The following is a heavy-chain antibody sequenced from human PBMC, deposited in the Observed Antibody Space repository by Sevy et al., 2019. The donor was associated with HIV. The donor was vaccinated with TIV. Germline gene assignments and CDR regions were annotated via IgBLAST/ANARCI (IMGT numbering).Heavy chain of an antibody. CDR2: IYYSGRT. J-gene: IGHJ5*02. Sequence: SETLSLTCTVSGGSISSGDYYWSWIRQPPGKGLEWIGYIYYSGRTYYNPSLKSRVTISVDTSKNQFSLRLGSVTAADTAVYYCARDPLDISCSGGSCYDWFDPWGQGTLVTVSS. V-gene: IGHV4-30-4*01. CDR3: ARDPLDISCSGGSCYDWFDP. D-gene: IGHD2-15*01. CDR1: GGSISSGDYY.